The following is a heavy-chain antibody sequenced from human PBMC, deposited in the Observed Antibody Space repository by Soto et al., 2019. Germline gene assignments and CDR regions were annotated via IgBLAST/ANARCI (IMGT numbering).Heavy chain of an antibody. V-gene: IGHV3-7*01. Sequence: EVQLVESGGGLVQPGGSLRLSCVASGLTFTTYWMTWGRQAPGKGLEWVANIKQDGSEKYYVDSVKGRFTISRDDAENSLYLQMNNMRAEDTAVSYCTRNRAKFDTWVQGTPVTVSS. D-gene: IGHD1-26*01. CDR2: IKQDGSEK. J-gene: IGHJ5*02. CDR3: TRNRAKFDT. CDR1: GLTFTTYW.